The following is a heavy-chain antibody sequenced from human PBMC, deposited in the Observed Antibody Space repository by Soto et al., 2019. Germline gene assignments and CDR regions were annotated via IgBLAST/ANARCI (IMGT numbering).Heavy chain of an antibody. CDR3: ARQSAGGYYYYYGMDV. D-gene: IGHD2-15*01. J-gene: IGHJ6*02. Sequence: SETLSLTCAVYGGSFSGYYWTWIRQPPGTGLEWIGEINHSGSTNYNPSLKSRVTISVDTSKNQFSLKLTSVTAADTAVYYCARQSAGGYYYYYGMDVWGQGTTVTVSS. CDR1: GGSFSGYY. CDR2: INHSGST. V-gene: IGHV4-34*01.